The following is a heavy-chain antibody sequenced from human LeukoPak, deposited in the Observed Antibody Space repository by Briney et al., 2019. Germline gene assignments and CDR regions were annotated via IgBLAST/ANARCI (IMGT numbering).Heavy chain of an antibody. V-gene: IGHV1-69*05. J-gene: IGHJ3*02. CDR1: GGTFSSYA. CDR2: IIPIFGTA. Sequence: GASVNVSCKASGGTFSSYAISGVRQAPGQGLEWMGGIIPIFGTANYAQKFQGRVTITTDESTSTAYMELSSLRSEDTAVYYCARDKHDAFDIWGQGTMVTVSS. CDR3: ARDKHDAFDI.